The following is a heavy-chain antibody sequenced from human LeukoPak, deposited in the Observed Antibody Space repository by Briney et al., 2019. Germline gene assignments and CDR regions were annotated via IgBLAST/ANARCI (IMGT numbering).Heavy chain of an antibody. CDR3: ARGGSAVTTLGLYV. CDR2: INHSGST. J-gene: IGHJ4*02. CDR1: GGSFSGYY. Sequence: SETLSLTCAVYGGSFSGYYWTWIRQPPGKGLEWIGEINHSGSTNYNPSLKSRVTISVDMSKNQFSLNLTSVTAADTAVYYCARGGSAVTTLGLYVWGQGTLVTVSS. D-gene: IGHD4-17*01. V-gene: IGHV4-34*01.